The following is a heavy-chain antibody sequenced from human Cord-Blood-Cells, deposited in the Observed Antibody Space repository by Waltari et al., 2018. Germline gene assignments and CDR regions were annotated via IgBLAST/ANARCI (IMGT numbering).Heavy chain of an antibody. J-gene: IGHJ3*02. Sequence: QVQLQESGPGLVKPSQTLSLTCPVSGGPISSGGSSWSWTRQHPGKGLEWIGYIYYSGSTYYNPSLKSRVTISVDTSKNQFSLKLSSVTAADTAVYYCARADRVYDILTGHDAFDIWGQGTMVTVSS. V-gene: IGHV4-31*03. CDR3: ARADRVYDILTGHDAFDI. CDR2: IYYSGST. D-gene: IGHD3-9*01. CDR1: GGPISSGGSS.